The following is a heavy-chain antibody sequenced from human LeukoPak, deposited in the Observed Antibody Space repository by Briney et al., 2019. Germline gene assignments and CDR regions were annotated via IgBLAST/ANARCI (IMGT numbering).Heavy chain of an antibody. J-gene: IGHJ6*03. D-gene: IGHD3-16*01. Sequence: GGSLRLSCETSGFRFITYGMHWVRQAPGKGLEWVANIKQDGSEKYYVDSVKGRFTISRDNAKNSLYLQMNSLRAEDTAVYYCARDGVPLHRGNYMDVWGKGTTVTVSS. CDR3: ARDGVPLHRGNYMDV. CDR2: IKQDGSEK. CDR1: GFRFITYG. V-gene: IGHV3-7*01.